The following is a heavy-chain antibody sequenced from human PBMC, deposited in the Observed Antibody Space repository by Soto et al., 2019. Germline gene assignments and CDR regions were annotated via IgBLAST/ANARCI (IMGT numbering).Heavy chain of an antibody. J-gene: IGHJ3*02. CDR2: INHSGST. D-gene: IGHD3-9*01. CDR3: ARVMILRYFDWYGKNDAFDI. CDR1: GGSFSGYY. V-gene: IGHV4-34*01. Sequence: SETLSLTCAVYGGSFSGYYWSWIRQPPGKGLEWIGEINHSGSTNYNPSLKSRVTISVDTSKNQFSLKLSSVTAADTAVYYCARVMILRYFDWYGKNDAFDIWGQGTMVTVSS.